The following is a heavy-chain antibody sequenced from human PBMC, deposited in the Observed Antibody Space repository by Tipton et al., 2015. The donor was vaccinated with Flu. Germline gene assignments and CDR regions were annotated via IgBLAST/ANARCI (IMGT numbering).Heavy chain of an antibody. V-gene: IGHV4-38-2*01. CDR1: GYSISSGYY. D-gene: IGHD3-22*01. CDR2: IYHSGST. J-gene: IGHJ4*02. CDR3: ARTIVVVSYFDY. Sequence: TLSLTCAVFGYSISSGYYWGWIRQPPGKGLEWIGSIYHSGSTYYNPSLKSRVTISVDTSKNQFSLKLSSVTAADTAVYYCARTIVVVSYFDYWGQGTLVTVSS.